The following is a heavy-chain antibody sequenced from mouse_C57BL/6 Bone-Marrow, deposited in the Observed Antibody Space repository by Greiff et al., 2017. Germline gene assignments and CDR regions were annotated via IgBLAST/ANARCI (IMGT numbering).Heavy chain of an antibody. D-gene: IGHD1-1*01. CDR3: ARSLYYGSSFSPFAY. CDR2: IHPNSGST. CDR1: GYTFTSSW. V-gene: IGHV1-64*01. J-gene: IGHJ3*01. Sequence: QVQLQQPGAELVKPGASVKLSCKASGYTFTSSWMHWVKQRPGQGLEWIGMIHPNSGSTNYNEKFKSKATLTVDKSSSTAYMQLSSLTSEDSAVXYCARSLYYGSSFSPFAYWGQGNLVTVSA.